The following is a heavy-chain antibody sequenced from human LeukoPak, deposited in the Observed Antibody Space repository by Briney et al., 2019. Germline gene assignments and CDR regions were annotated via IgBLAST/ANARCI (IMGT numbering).Heavy chain of an antibody. Sequence: GGSLRLSCAASRFSFSSYTMNWVRQAPGKGPEWVSSISSSSSYIYYADSVKGRFTISRDNAKNSLYLQMNSLRAEDTAVYYCARVFYYDSSVLDYWGQGTLVTVSS. V-gene: IGHV3-21*01. J-gene: IGHJ4*02. D-gene: IGHD3-22*01. CDR2: ISSSSSYI. CDR3: ARVFYYDSSVLDY. CDR1: RFSFSSYT.